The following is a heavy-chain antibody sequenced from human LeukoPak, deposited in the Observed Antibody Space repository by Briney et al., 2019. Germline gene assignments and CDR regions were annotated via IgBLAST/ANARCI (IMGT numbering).Heavy chain of an antibody. V-gene: IGHV1-69*05. Sequence: SVKVSCKASGGTFSSYAISWVRQAPGQGLEWMGRIIPICGTANYAQKFQGRVTITTDESTSTAYMELSSLRSEDTAVYYCASFTMVRGGPFDYWGQGTLVTVSS. J-gene: IGHJ4*02. CDR1: GGTFSSYA. CDR3: ASFTMVRGGPFDY. CDR2: IIPICGTA. D-gene: IGHD3-10*01.